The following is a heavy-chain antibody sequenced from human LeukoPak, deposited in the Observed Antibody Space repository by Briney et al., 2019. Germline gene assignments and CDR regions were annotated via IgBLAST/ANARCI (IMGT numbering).Heavy chain of an antibody. CDR1: GGTFSSYA. J-gene: IGHJ3*02. D-gene: IGHD2-8*01. CDR3: ARGMTIGYCTNGVCSVYAFDI. CDR2: IIPILGIA. Sequence: ASVKVSCKASGGTFSSYAISWVRQAPGQGLEWMGRIIPILGIANYAQKFQGRVTITADKSTSTAYMELSSLRSEDTAVYYCARGMTIGYCTNGVCSVYAFDIWGQGTMVTVSS. V-gene: IGHV1-69*04.